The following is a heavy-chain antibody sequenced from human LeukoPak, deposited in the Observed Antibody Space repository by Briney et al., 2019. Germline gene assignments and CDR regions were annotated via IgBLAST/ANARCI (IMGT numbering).Heavy chain of an antibody. CDR1: GYTFSTYY. D-gene: IGHD1-26*01. CDR3: ARDRRSGSYHGDWFDP. CDR2: INPNSGGT. J-gene: IGHJ5*02. V-gene: IGHV1-2*02. Sequence: ASVKVSCKASGYTFSTYYMHWVRQAPGQGLEWMGWINPNSGGTNYAQKFQGRVTMTRDTSISTAYMELSRLTSDDTAVYYCARDRRSGSYHGDWFDPWGQGTLVTVSS.